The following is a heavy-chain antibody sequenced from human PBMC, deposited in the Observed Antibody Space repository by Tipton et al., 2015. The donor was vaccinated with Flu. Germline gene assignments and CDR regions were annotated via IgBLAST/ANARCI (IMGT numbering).Heavy chain of an antibody. J-gene: IGHJ4*02. CDR3: ASGGDSSGYYYEDFDY. D-gene: IGHD3-22*01. V-gene: IGHV3-66*02. CDR1: GFTVSSNY. CDR2: IYSGGST. Sequence: GSLRLSCAASGFTVSSNYMSWVRQAPGKGLEWVSVIYSGGSTYYADSVKGRFTISRDNSKNTLYLQMNSLRAEDTAVYYCASGGDSSGYYYEDFDYWGQGTLVTVSS.